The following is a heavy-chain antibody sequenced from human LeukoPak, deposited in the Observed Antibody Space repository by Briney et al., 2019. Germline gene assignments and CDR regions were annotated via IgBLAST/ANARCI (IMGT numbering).Heavy chain of an antibody. V-gene: IGHV1-18*01. CDR2: ISAYNGNT. CDR1: GYTFTSYG. J-gene: IGHJ4*02. Sequence: ASVKVSCKASGYTFTSYGISWVRQAPGQGLELMGWISAYNGNTNYAQNFQGRVTMTTDTSTSTAYMELRRLRSDDTAVYYCARAARYSSSPIDYWGQGTLVTVSS. CDR3: ARAARYSSSPIDY. D-gene: IGHD6-6*01.